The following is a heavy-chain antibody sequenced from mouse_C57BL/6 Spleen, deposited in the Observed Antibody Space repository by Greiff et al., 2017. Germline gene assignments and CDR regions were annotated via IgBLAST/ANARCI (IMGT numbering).Heavy chain of an antibody. CDR1: GYTFTSYW. CDR2: IDPNSGGT. CDR3: ARGDYYGSSFYWYFEV. Sequence: QVQLQQPGAELVKPGASVKLSCKASGYTFTSYWMHWVKQRPGRGLEWIGRIDPNSGGTKYNEKFKSKATLTVSKPSSTAYMQLRSLTSEDSAVYYCARGDYYGSSFYWYFEVWGTGTTVTVSS. D-gene: IGHD1-1*01. J-gene: IGHJ1*03. V-gene: IGHV1-72*01.